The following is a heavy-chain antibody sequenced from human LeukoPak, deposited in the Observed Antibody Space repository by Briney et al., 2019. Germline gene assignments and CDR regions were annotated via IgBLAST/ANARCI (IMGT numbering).Heavy chain of an antibody. CDR3: ARACDSSGYYLGY. CDR1: GYTFTSHD. V-gene: IGHV1-8*01. CDR2: MNPNSGNT. Sequence: WASVKVSCKASGYTFTSHDINWVRQATGQGLEWMGWMNPNSGNTGYAQKFQGRVTMTRNTSISTAYMELSSLRSEDTAVYYCARACDSSGYYLGYWGQGTLVTVSS. J-gene: IGHJ4*02. D-gene: IGHD3-22*01.